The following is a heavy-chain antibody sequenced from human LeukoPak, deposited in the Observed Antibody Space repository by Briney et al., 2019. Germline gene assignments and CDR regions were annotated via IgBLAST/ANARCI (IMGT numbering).Heavy chain of an antibody. CDR2: IYYSGST. CDR3: TRGSIAYYYMDV. Sequence: PLETLSLTCTVSGGSISRYYWSWIRQPPGKGLEWIGNIYYSGSTNYNPSLKSRVTISVDTSKNQFSLKLISVTAAATAVYYCTRGSIAYYYMDVWGKGTTVTISS. V-gene: IGHV4-59*01. J-gene: IGHJ6*03. CDR1: GGSISRYY. D-gene: IGHD3-22*01.